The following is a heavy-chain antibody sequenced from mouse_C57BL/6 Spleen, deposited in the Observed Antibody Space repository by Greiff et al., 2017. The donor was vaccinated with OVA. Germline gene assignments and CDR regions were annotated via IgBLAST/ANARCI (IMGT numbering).Heavy chain of an antibody. CDR3: ARPTFYYDYDEAY. D-gene: IGHD2-4*01. V-gene: IGHV5-6*01. CDR1: GFTFSSYG. J-gene: IGHJ3*01. CDR2: ISSGGSYT. Sequence: VQLQQSGGDLVKPGGSLKLSCAASGFTFSSYGMSWVRQTPDKRLEWVATISSGGSYTYYPDSVKGRFTISRDNAKNTLYLQMSSLKSEDTAMYYCARPTFYYDYDEAYWGQGTLVTVSA.